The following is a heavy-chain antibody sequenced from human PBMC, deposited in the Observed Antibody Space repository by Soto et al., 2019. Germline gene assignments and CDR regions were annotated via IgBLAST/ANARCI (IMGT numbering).Heavy chain of an antibody. Sequence: PSETLSLTCAVYGGSFSGHFWSWIRQPPGKGLEWIGEINHSGSTNLNPSLKSRVTISVDTSKNQFSLKVNSLTAADTAVYYCARGISMIVEAQRDAPDKYYFDSWGRGTVVTVSS. V-gene: IGHV4-34*01. D-gene: IGHD3-22*01. CDR1: GGSFSGHF. CDR2: INHSGST. J-gene: IGHJ4*02. CDR3: ARGISMIVEAQRDAPDKYYFDS.